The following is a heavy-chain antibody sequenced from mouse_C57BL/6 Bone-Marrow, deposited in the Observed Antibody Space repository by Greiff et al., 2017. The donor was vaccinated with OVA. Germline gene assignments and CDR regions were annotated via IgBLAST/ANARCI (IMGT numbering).Heavy chain of an antibody. D-gene: IGHD2-12*01. CDR1: GYAFSSSW. CDR3: ARQEDCYDASYFDY. V-gene: IGHV1-82*01. J-gene: IGHJ2*01. CDR2: IYPGDGVT. Sequence: VQLQQPGPELVKPGASVKISCKASGYAFSSSWMNWVKQRPGTGLEWIGRIYPGDGVTNYNGKFKGKATLTADKSSSTAYMQLSSLTSEDSAVYFCARQEDCYDASYFDYWGQGTTLTVSS.